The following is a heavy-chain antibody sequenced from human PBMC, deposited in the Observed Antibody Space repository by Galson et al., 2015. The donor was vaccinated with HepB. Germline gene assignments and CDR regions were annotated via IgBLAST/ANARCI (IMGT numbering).Heavy chain of an antibody. CDR3: AREWYYGSGNYFFDP. CDR2: VSAYNGNT. J-gene: IGHJ5*02. CDR1: GYTFTSYG. Sequence: SVKVSCKASGYTFTSYGISWVRQAPGQGLEWMGWVSAYNGNTNYVQKFQGRVTVTTDTSTSTTYMELRSLRSDDTAVYYCAREWYYGSGNYFFDPWGQGTLVTVSS. D-gene: IGHD3-10*01. V-gene: IGHV1-18*01.